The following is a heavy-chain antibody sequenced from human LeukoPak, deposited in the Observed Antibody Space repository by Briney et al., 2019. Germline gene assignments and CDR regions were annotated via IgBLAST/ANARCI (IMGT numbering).Heavy chain of an antibody. CDR2: ISSSGDII. J-gene: IGHJ4*02. CDR1: GFTFSSYE. CDR3: ARDGGTRLKYSYGYGDY. D-gene: IGHD5-18*01. V-gene: IGHV3-48*03. Sequence: PGGSLRLSCAASGFTFSSYEMNWVRQAPGKGLEWVSYISSSGDIIYYADSVKGRFTISRDNAKNSLYLQMNSLRAEDTAVYYCARDGGTRLKYSYGYGDYWGQGTLVTVPS.